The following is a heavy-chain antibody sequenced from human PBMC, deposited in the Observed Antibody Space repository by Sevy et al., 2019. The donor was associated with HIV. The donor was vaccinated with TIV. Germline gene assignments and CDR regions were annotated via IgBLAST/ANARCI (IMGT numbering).Heavy chain of an antibody. CDR1: GFTFSSYA. CDR2: ISGSGGST. D-gene: IGHD6-6*01. V-gene: IGHV3-23*01. J-gene: IGHJ4*02. CDR3: AKGHSYSSSTPLDY. Sequence: QLGGSLRLSCAASGFTFSSYAMSWVRQAPGKGLEWVSAISGSGGSTYYADSVKGRFTISRDNSKNTLYLQMNSLRAEDTAVYYCAKGHSYSSSTPLDYWGQGTLVTVSS.